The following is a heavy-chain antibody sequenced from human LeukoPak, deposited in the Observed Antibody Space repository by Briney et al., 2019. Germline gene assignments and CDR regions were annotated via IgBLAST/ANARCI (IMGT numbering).Heavy chain of an antibody. CDR3: ANLPSGADTYYYYGMDV. V-gene: IGHV3-23*01. CDR2: ISGSGGST. Sequence: GASLRLSCAASGFTFSSYAMSWVRQAPGKGLEWVSAISGSGGSTYYADSVKGRFTISRDNSKNTLYLQMNSLRAEDTAVYHCANLPSGADTYYYYGMDVWGQGTTVTVSS. D-gene: IGHD3-10*01. CDR1: GFTFSSYA. J-gene: IGHJ6*02.